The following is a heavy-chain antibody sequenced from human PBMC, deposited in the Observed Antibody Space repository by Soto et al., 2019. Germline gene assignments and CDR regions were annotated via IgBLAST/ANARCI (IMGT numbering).Heavy chain of an antibody. V-gene: IGHV1-69*01. CDR1: GGTFSSYA. D-gene: IGHD5-18*01. CDR2: IIPIFGTA. J-gene: IGHJ4*02. CDR3: ARDIPRGYSYGYPAGDY. Sequence: QVQLVQSGAEVKKPGSPVKVSCKASGGTFSSYAISWVRQAPGQGLEWMGGIIPIFGTANYAQKFQGRVTITADESTSTAYMELSSLRSEDTAVYYCARDIPRGYSYGYPAGDYWGQGTLVTVSS.